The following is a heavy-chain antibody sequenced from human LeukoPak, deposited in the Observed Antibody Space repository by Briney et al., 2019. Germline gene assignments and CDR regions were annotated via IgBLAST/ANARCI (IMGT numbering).Heavy chain of an antibody. CDR2: ISSSGSTI. CDR1: GFTFSSYE. V-gene: IGHV3-48*03. Sequence: GGSLRLSCAASGFTFSSYEMNWVRQAPGKGLEWVSYISSSGSTIYYADSVKGRFTISRDNAKNSLYLQMNSLRAEDTAVYYCASLTIPRRWLDPWGQGTLVTVSS. D-gene: IGHD2-21*01. CDR3: ASLTIPRRWLDP. J-gene: IGHJ5*02.